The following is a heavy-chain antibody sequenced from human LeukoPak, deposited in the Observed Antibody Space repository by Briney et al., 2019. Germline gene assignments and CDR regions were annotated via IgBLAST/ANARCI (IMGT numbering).Heavy chain of an antibody. CDR2: IWYDGSHQ. CDR3: ARSEYYDLYYMDV. J-gene: IGHJ6*03. Sequence: GGSLRLSCTASGFTFSNYWMTWVRQAPGKGLEWVAVIWYDGSHQYYIDSVRGRFTISRDNSKNTLDLQMNSLRGEDTAVYYCARSEYYDLYYMDVWGKGPTVTVSS. CDR1: GFTFSNYW. V-gene: IGHV3-33*08.